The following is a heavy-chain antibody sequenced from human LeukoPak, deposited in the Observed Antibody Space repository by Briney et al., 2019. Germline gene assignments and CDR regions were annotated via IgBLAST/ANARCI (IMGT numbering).Heavy chain of an antibody. V-gene: IGHV3-23*01. CDR3: ASVEYFQH. J-gene: IGHJ1*01. CDR2: INVSGGST. CDR1: GFTFSSYA. Sequence: GGSLRLSCAASGFTFSSYAMSWVRQAPGKGLEWVSGINVSGGSTFYADSVRGRFTISRDNSKNTLYLQMNSLRAEDTAVYYCASVEYFQHWGQGTLVTVSS.